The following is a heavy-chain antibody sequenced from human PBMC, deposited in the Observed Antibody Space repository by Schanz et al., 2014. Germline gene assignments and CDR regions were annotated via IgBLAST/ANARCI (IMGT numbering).Heavy chain of an antibody. CDR1: GFTFSKAW. CDR3: AKDTRMTPAGTGVFFDY. V-gene: IGHV3-23*04. CDR2: LSAGADRI. Sequence: EVQLVESGGGLVEPGGSLGLSCAASGFTFSKAWMSWVRQAPGKGLEWVSALSAGADRIYYANSVKGRFTVTRDNSKNTLYLQMNSLTAEDTAVYFCAKDTRMTPAGTGVFFDYWGQGTLVTVSS. J-gene: IGHJ4*02. D-gene: IGHD6-13*01.